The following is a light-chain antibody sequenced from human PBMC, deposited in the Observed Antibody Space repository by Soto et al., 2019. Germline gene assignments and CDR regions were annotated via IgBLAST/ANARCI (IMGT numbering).Light chain of an antibody. J-gene: IGLJ2*01. Sequence: QSVLTQPASVSGSPGQSITISCTGSSSDVGGYNYVSWYQQDAGKAPKLIIYEVSNRPSGVSNRFSGSKSGNTASLNISGLQAEDEANYYCSSYTSSNTLVFGGGTQLTVL. CDR2: EVS. CDR3: SSYTSSNTLV. CDR1: SSDVGGYNY. V-gene: IGLV2-14*01.